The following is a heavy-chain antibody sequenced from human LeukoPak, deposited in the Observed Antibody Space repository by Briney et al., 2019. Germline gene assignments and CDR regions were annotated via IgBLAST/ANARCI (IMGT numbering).Heavy chain of an antibody. V-gene: IGHV3-74*01. J-gene: IGHJ4*02. CDR2: INSDGSST. D-gene: IGHD6-13*01. CDR3: ARDPYSSSPSEMVDY. CDR1: GFTFSSYW. Sequence: GGSLRLSCAASGFTFSSYWMHRVRQAPGKGLVWVSRINSDGSSTTYADSVKGRFTISRDNAKNTLYLQMNSLRVEDTAVYYCARDPYSSSPSEMVDYWGQGTLVTVSS.